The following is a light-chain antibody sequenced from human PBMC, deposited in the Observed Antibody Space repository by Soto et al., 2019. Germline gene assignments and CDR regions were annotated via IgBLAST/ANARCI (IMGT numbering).Light chain of an antibody. J-gene: IGKJ4*01. CDR3: QQYNSSALT. Sequence: DIQMTQSPSTLSASVGDRVTITCRASQSISSWLAWYQQKPGKAPKLLIYDASSVESGVPSRFSGSGSGTEVTLTLSSLKPADFETYYCQQYNSSALTFGGGTKVEIK. CDR1: QSISSW. CDR2: DAS. V-gene: IGKV1-5*01.